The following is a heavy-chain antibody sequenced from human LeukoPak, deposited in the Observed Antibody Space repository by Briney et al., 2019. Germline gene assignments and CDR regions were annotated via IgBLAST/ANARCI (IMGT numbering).Heavy chain of an antibody. CDR1: GYTFTSNY. Sequence: ASVKVSCKASGYTFTSNYIHWVRQAPGQGLEWMGMINPSGGGTSYAQKFQGRVTMTRDTSTRTVYMEVSSLKPEDTAVYYCARQGAYSSAIGMGYWGQGTLVTVSS. D-gene: IGHD6-19*01. J-gene: IGHJ4*02. CDR2: INPSGGGT. V-gene: IGHV1-46*01. CDR3: ARQGAYSSAIGMGY.